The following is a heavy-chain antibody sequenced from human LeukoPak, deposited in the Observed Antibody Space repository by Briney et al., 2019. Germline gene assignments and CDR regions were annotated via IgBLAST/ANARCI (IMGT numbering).Heavy chain of an antibody. Sequence: GASVRVSCKASGYTLTSNYTHWVRQAPGQGLEWMGWSNPDTGGTNYAQKFQGRVTMTWATSIRTAYMELSRLTSDDTAVYYCARDPPSSIAGRPIFDYWGQGTLVTVSS. J-gene: IGHJ4*02. CDR1: GYTLTSNY. V-gene: IGHV1-2*02. CDR2: SNPDTGGT. D-gene: IGHD6-6*01. CDR3: ARDPPSSIAGRPIFDY.